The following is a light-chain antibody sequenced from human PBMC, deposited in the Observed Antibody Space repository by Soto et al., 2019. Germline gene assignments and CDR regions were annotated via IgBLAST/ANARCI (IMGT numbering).Light chain of an antibody. CDR1: QSVSSN. CDR2: GAS. Sequence: EIVMTQSPGTLSSSPGERSTLSSMSSQSVSSNLAWYQQKRGQAPRLLIYGASTRATGIPARFSGSGSGTDFTLSISSLEPEDFAVYYCQQRGDWPPITFGQGTRLEIK. V-gene: IGKV3-11*01. J-gene: IGKJ5*01. CDR3: QQRGDWPPIT.